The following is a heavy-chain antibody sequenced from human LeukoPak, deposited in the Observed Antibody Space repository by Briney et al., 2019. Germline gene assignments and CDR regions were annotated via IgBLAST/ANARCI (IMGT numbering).Heavy chain of an antibody. J-gene: IGHJ4*02. CDR2: ISFDGSRE. D-gene: IGHD2-15*01. CDR1: GFAFSSYA. Sequence: GRSLRLSCAASGFAFSSYAIHWVRHAPVKELEWVAAISFDGSREYYADSVKGRITISRDNSKNTLNLQMNSLRAEDTAVYYCARDIWEVAAGARLDYWGQGTLVTVSS. CDR3: ARDIWEVAAGARLDY. V-gene: IGHV3-33*05.